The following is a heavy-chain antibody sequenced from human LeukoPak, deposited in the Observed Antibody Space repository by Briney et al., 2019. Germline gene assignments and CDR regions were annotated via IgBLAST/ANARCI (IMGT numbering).Heavy chain of an antibody. CDR1: GFTFSSYA. D-gene: IGHD1-26*01. CDR2: ISGGGVDT. V-gene: IGHV3-23*01. J-gene: IGHJ4*02. CDR3: AKHGGGTYSVLDS. Sequence: GGSLRLSCATSGFTFSSYAMSWVRQAPGKGLEWVSVISGGGVDTDHADSVKGRFTVSRDKSKKTVYLQMISLRAEDTAIYYCAKHGGGTYSVLDSWGQGILVTVSS.